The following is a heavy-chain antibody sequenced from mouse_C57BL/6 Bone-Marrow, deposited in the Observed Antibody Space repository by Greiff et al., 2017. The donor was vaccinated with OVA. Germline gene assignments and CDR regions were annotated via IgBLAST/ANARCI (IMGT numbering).Heavy chain of an antibody. V-gene: IGHV1-26*01. D-gene: IGHD1-1*01. Sequence: EVQLQQSGPELVKPGASVKISCKASGYTFTDYYMNWVKQSHGKSLEWIGDINPNNGGTSYNQKFKGKATLTVDKSSSTAYMELRSLTSEDSAVYYCARCPYGSSPDWYFDVWGTGTTVTVSS. CDR2: INPNNGGT. CDR1: GYTFTDYY. J-gene: IGHJ1*03. CDR3: ARCPYGSSPDWYFDV.